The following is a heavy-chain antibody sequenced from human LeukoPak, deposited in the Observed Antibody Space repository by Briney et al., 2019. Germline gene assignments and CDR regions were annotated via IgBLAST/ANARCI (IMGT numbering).Heavy chain of an antibody. CDR1: GFTLGGHD. Sequence: PGGSLRLSCTASGFTLGGHDMHWVRQTTGGGLEWVAAVSAGHHAFYAGSVKGRFTVSRVDAKNSLYLQMNSLRAGDTAVYYCLMEARGYHYTYFDYWGQGSLVNVSS. CDR3: LMEARGYHYTYFDY. J-gene: IGHJ4*02. D-gene: IGHD5-18*01. V-gene: IGHV3-13*01. CDR2: VSAGHHA.